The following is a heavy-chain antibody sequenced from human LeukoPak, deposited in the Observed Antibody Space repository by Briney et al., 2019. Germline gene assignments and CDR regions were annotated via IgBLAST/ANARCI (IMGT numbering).Heavy chain of an antibody. J-gene: IGHJ6*02. CDR2: ISGSGGST. Sequence: GGSLRLSCAASGLTFSSYAMSWVCQAPGKGLEWVSAISGSGGSTYYADSVKGRFTISRDNSKNTLYLQMNSLRAEDTAVYYCAKDDSYYDILTGYSRVNGMDVWGQGTTVTVSS. CDR3: AKDDSYYDILTGYSRVNGMDV. V-gene: IGHV3-23*01. D-gene: IGHD3-9*01. CDR1: GLTFSSYA.